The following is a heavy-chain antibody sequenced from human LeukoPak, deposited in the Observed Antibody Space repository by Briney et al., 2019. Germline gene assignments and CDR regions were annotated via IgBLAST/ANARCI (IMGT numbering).Heavy chain of an antibody. Sequence: PETLSLTCTVSGGSLSSYYWSWVRQPPGEGREWIGYIHYGGSNNYNPSLTSGVTIPVDRSKNQFSLKLNCVDAADTAGYYFASSPPVVPAGNWFDTWGQGTLVTVSS. CDR1: GGSLSSYY. CDR2: IHYGGSN. V-gene: IGHV4-59*01. J-gene: IGHJ5*02. D-gene: IGHD2-2*01. CDR3: ASSPPVVPAGNWFDT.